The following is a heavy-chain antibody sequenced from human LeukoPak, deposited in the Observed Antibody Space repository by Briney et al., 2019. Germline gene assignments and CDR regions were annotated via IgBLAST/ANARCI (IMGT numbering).Heavy chain of an antibody. CDR2: ISYDGSNK. Sequence: PGGPLRLSCAASGFTFSSYAMHWVRQAPGKGLEWVAVISYDGSNKYYADSVKGRFTISRDNSKNTLYLQMNSLRAEDTAVYYCARDRQWLVLWGPSYYFDYWGQGTLVTVSS. D-gene: IGHD6-19*01. CDR3: ARDRQWLVLWGPSYYFDY. CDR1: GFTFSSYA. J-gene: IGHJ4*02. V-gene: IGHV3-30-3*01.